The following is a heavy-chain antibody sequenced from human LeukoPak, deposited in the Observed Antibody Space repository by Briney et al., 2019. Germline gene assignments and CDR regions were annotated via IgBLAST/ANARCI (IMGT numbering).Heavy chain of an antibody. V-gene: IGHV1-46*01. J-gene: IGHJ3*02. CDR2: INPSGGST. Sequence: ASVKVSCKASGYTFTSYYMHWVRQAPGQGLEWMGIINPSGGSTSYAQKFQGRVTMTRDTSTSTVYMELSSLRAEDTAVYYCAKFLRFLEWPETDAFDIWGQGTMVTVSS. CDR3: AKFLRFLEWPETDAFDI. D-gene: IGHD3-3*01. CDR1: GYTFTSYY.